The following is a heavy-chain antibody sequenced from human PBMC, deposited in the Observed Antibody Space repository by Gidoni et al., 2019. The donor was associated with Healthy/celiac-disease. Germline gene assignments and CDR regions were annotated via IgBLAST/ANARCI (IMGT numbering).Heavy chain of an antibody. CDR2: ISGSGGST. Sequence: EVQLLESGGGLVQPGGSLRLSCAASGFTFSSYAMSWVRQAPGKGLEWVSAISGSGGSTYYADSVKGRFTISRDNSKNTLYLQMNSLRAEDTAVYYCAKDRFSDYYDSSGPWGLDAFDIWGQGTMVTVSS. D-gene: IGHD3-22*01. CDR3: AKDRFSDYYDSSGPWGLDAFDI. CDR1: GFTFSSYA. V-gene: IGHV3-23*01. J-gene: IGHJ3*02.